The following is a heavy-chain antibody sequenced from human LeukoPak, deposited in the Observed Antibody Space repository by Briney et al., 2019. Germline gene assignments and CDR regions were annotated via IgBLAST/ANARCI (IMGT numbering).Heavy chain of an antibody. D-gene: IGHD3-22*01. J-gene: IGHJ4*02. CDR2: ISGSGGST. Sequence: GGSLRLSCAASGFTFSSYAMSWVRQAPGKGLEWVSAISGSGGSTYYADSVKGRFTISRDNSKNTLYLQMNSLRAEDTAVYYCAKDSESSYYYDSSGYESWGQGTLVTVSS. CDR3: AKDSESSYYYDSSGYES. V-gene: IGHV3-23*01. CDR1: GFTFSSYA.